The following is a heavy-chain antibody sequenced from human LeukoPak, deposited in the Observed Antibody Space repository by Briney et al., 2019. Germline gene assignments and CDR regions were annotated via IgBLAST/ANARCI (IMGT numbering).Heavy chain of an antibody. J-gene: IGHJ6*03. V-gene: IGHV3-23*01. CDR3: AKVMKGSERLTMVRGVIIKTAGLYYMDV. CDR1: GFTLSSYA. Sequence: GGSLRLSCAASGFTLSSYAMSWVRQAPGKGLEWVSSISASGGSTNYADSVKGRFTISRDNSKNTVYLQMTSLRAEDTAVYYCAKVMKGSERLTMVRGVIIKTAGLYYMDVWGKGTTVTVSS. CDR2: ISASGGST. D-gene: IGHD3-10*01.